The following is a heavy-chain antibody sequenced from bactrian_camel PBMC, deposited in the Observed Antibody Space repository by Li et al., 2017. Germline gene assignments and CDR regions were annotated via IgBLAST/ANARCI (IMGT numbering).Heavy chain of an antibody. CDR3: AADPLGGNCLGAPRAVADFGY. CDR2: IMILGATT. D-gene: IGHD5*01. J-gene: IGHJ6*01. CDR1: GRTYSQHC. Sequence: HVQLVESGGGSVQAGGSLRLSCAASGRTYSQHCMGWFRQDPGKEREGVAAIMILGATTYYADSVKGRFTISQDNAKNMVYLQVNSLKAEDTAVYYCAADPLGGNCLGAPRAVADFGYRGQGTQVTVS. V-gene: IGHV3-3*01.